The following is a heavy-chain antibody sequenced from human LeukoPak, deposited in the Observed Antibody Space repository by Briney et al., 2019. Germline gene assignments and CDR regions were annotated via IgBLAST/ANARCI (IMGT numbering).Heavy chain of an antibody. V-gene: IGHV4-39*01. J-gene: IGHJ4*02. CDR2: IYYSGST. CDR1: GGSISSSSYY. CDR3: ASMIAVAGGSDS. D-gene: IGHD6-19*01. Sequence: SETLSLTCTVSGGSISSSSYYWGWIRQPPGKGLEWIGSIYYSGSTYYNPSLKSRVTISVDTSKNQFSLKLSSVTAADTAVYYCASMIAVAGGSDSWGQGTLVTVSS.